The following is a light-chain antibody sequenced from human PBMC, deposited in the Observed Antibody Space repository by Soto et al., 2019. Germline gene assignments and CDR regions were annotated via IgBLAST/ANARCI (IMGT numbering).Light chain of an antibody. CDR3: QQRRDWPIT. CDR2: DAS. J-gene: IGKJ4*01. V-gene: IGKV3-11*01. Sequence: EIVLTQSPATLSLSPGERATLSCRASPSVDTLLSWYQQKPGQVPRLLIYDASKRATGIPDRFGGRGPGPEFTLTISSPEPVDYADYYCQQRRDWPITFGGGTKVEIK. CDR1: PSVDTL.